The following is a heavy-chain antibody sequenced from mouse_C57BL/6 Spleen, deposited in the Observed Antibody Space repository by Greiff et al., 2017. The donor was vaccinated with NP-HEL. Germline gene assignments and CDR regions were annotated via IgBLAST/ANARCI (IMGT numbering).Heavy chain of an antibody. Sequence: EVQVVESGGDLVKPGGSLKLSCAASGFTFSSYGMSWVRQTPDKRLEWVATISSGGSYTYYPDSVKGRFTISRDNAKNTLYLQMSSLKSEDTAMYYCARHPITTVVAKNYFDYWGQGTTLTVSS. CDR3: ARHPITTVVAKNYFDY. J-gene: IGHJ2*01. CDR2: ISSGGSYT. V-gene: IGHV5-6*01. D-gene: IGHD1-1*01. CDR1: GFTFSSYG.